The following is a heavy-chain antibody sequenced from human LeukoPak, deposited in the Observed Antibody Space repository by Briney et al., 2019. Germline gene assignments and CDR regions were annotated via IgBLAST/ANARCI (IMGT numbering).Heavy chain of an antibody. J-gene: IGHJ5*02. V-gene: IGHV1-8*01. D-gene: IGHD6-19*01. CDR3: ARDQAVAGKGAFDP. Sequence: GASVKVSCKASGYTFTNYDINWVRQAPGQGLEWMGWMNPSTGQTGYAQKFQGRVTMTRITSMSTLYMELCSLKSEDTAVYYCARDQAVAGKGAFDPWGQGTLVTVSS. CDR1: GYTFTNYD. CDR2: MNPSTGQT.